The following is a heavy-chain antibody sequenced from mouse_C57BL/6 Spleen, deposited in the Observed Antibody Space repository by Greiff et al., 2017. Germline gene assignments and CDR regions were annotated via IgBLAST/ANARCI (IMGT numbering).Heavy chain of an antibody. CDR1: GYTFTSYW. CDR3: ARSLDASYYHYAMDY. D-gene: IGHD2-12*01. Sequence: QVQLQQPGAELVKPGASVKLSCKASGYTFTSYWMHWVKQRPGRGLEWIGRIDPNSGGTTYNEKVKSKATLTVDKPSSPTYMQLSSLTSKDSAVYYCARSLDASYYHYAMDYWGQGTSVTVSS. CDR2: IDPNSGGT. J-gene: IGHJ4*01. V-gene: IGHV1-72*01.